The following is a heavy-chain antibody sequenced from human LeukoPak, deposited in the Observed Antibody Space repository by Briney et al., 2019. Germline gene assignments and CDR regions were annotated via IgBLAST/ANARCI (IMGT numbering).Heavy chain of an antibody. CDR1: GGSISSNY. D-gene: IGHD5-18*01. CDR3: ARIVPYNYGYVDN. V-gene: IGHV4-59*01. J-gene: IGHJ4*02. CDR2: IYYSGST. Sequence: SETLSLTCTVPGGSISSNYWSWIRQPPGKGLDWIGNIYYSGSTNYNPSLKSRVTISLDTSKNQFSLKLSSVTAADTAVHYCARIVPYNYGYVDNWGQGTLVTVSS.